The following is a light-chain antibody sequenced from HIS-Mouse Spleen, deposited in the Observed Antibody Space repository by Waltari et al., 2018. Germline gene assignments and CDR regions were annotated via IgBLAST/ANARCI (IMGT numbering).Light chain of an antibody. Sequence: EIVLTQSPGTLSLSPGERTTLSCRASQTVSSSYLAWYQQRPGQAPRLLSYGASSRANGIPDRFSGSESGTDFTLTISRLEPEDFAVYYCQQYGSSPYTFGQGTKLEIK. CDR2: GAS. CDR1: QTVSSSY. CDR3: QQYGSSPYT. J-gene: IGKJ2*01. V-gene: IGKV3-20*01.